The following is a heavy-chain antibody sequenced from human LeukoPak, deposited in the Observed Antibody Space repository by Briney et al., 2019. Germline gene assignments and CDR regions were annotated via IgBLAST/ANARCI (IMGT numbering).Heavy chain of an antibody. CDR2: IFESGST. J-gene: IGHJ4*02. Sequence: TPSETLSLTCTVSGDSITNINWWSWVRQDPGKGLEWIGEIFESGSTNYSPSLKSRVSISVDKSKNQFSLTLNSVAAADTAVYFCARGTKGFGRIYLDFWGQGTLVTVSS. D-gene: IGHD2/OR15-2a*01. CDR1: GDSITNINW. V-gene: IGHV4-4*02. CDR3: ARGTKGFGRIYLDF.